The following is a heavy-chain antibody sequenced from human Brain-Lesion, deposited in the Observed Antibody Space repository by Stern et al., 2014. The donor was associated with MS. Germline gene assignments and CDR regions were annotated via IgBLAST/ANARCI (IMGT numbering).Heavy chain of an antibody. CDR2: ISYDGSDK. D-gene: IGHD4-17*01. V-gene: IGHV3-30*01. CDR3: ARGGAVTTSDYYLDY. CDR1: GFTFSYHA. Sequence: QVQLVESGGGVVQPGRSLRLSCAASGFTFSYHAMHWVRQAPGKGLEWVELISYDGSDKNDADSGKGRFTISRDNSRNTLYLQMNSLRVDDTAVYYCARGGAVTTSDYYLDYWGQGILVTVSS. J-gene: IGHJ4*02.